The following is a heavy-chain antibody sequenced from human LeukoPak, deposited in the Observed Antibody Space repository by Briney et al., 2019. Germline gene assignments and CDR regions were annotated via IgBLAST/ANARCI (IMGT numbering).Heavy chain of an antibody. J-gene: IGHJ4*02. D-gene: IGHD5-12*01. Sequence: SETLSLTCAVYGGSFSGYYWSWIRQPPGKGLEWIGKINHSGSTNYNPSLKSRITISVDTSKNQFSLKLSSVTAADTAVYYCARGGGYSGYKHGGWGQGTLVTVSS. CDR1: GGSFSGYY. CDR2: INHSGST. V-gene: IGHV4-34*01. CDR3: ARGGGYSGYKHGG.